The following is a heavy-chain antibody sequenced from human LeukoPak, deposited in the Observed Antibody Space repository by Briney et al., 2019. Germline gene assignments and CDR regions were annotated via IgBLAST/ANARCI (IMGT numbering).Heavy chain of an antibody. CDR3: ARDGGGGGSYPDY. J-gene: IGHJ4*02. CDR2: MSNDGN. Sequence: WGSLRLSCAASGFTFSSYTMHWVRQPPGKGLEWVAVMSNDGNYYTDSEKGRFTITRDNSKNTLDLQMNSLRPEDTAVYYCARDGGGGGSYPDYWGQGSLVTVSS. V-gene: IGHV3-30*04. D-gene: IGHD1-26*01. CDR1: GFTFSSYT.